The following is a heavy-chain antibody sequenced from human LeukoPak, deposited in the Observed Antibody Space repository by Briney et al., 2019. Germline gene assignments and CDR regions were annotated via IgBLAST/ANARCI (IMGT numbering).Heavy chain of an antibody. J-gene: IGHJ4*02. V-gene: IGHV1-58*02. Sequence: SVKVSCKASGFTFTSSAMQWVRQARGQRLEWIGWIVVGSGNTNYAQKFQERVTITRDMSTSTAYMELSSLRSEDTAVYYCARDCSSTSCYKGGFDYWGQGTLVTVSS. CDR2: IVVGSGNT. CDR3: ARDCSSTSCYKGGFDY. D-gene: IGHD2-2*02. CDR1: GFTFTSSA.